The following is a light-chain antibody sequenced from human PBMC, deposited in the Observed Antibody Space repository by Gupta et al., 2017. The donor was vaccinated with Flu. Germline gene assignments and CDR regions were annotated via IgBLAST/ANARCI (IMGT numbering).Light chain of an antibody. Sequence: DIQMTQSPSSLSASVGDRVTITCRASQGIRNDLDWYQQIPGKAPKRLIYAASHLHSGAPSRFSGSGSGTEFTLTISILQPEDFATYYCRQHNSYPLTFGGGTKLEIK. V-gene: IGKV1-17*01. CDR3: RQHNSYPLT. J-gene: IGKJ4*01. CDR2: AAS. CDR1: QGIRND.